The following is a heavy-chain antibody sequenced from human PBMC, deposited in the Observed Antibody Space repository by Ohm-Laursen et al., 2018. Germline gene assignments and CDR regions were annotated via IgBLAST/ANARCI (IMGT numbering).Heavy chain of an antibody. CDR1: GFSFSSYA. Sequence: SLRLSCSASGFSFSSYAVTWVRQAPGKGLEWVANIKQDGSEKYYVDSVKGRFTISRDNAKNSLYLQMNSLRAEDTAVYYCARDTRYYGMDVWGQGTTVTVSS. J-gene: IGHJ6*02. V-gene: IGHV3-7*01. CDR2: IKQDGSEK. CDR3: ARDTRYYGMDV.